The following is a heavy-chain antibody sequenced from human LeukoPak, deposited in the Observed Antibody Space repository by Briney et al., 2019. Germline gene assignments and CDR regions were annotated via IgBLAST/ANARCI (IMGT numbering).Heavy chain of an antibody. CDR2: IYTSGST. CDR3: ARSDYGDYDLLTWFDP. V-gene: IGHV4-4*07. Sequence: SETLSLTCNVSGGSISNYYWNWIRQPAGQGLEWIGRIYTSGSTNYNPSLKSRVTMSVDTSKNQFSLKLRSVTAADTAVYYCARSDYGDYDLLTWFDPWGQGTLVTVSS. D-gene: IGHD4-17*01. CDR1: GGSISNYY. J-gene: IGHJ5*02.